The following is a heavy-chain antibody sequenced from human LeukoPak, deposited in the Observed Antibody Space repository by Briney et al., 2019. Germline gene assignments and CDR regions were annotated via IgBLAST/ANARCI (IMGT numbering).Heavy chain of an antibody. CDR1: GYTFTSYG. J-gene: IGHJ6*02. CDR3: ARGFIAAAGTYYYYYGMDV. V-gene: IGHV1-8*01. D-gene: IGHD6-13*01. Sequence: ASVKVSCKASGYTFTSYGINWVRQATGQGLEWMGWMNPNSGNTGYAQKFQGRVTMSRNTSISTAYMELSSLRSEDTAVYYCARGFIAAAGTYYYYYGMDVWGQGTTVTVSS. CDR2: MNPNSGNT.